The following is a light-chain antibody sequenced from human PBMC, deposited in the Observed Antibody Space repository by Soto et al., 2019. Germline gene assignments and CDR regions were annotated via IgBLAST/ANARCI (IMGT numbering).Light chain of an antibody. CDR1: SSNIGAGYD. J-gene: IGLJ1*01. V-gene: IGLV1-40*01. Sequence: QSVLTQPPSVSGAPGQRVTISCTGSSSNIGAGYDVHWYQQLPGTAPKLLIYGNSNRTSGVPDRFSGSKSVTSASLAITGLQADDEADYYCQSYDSSVTLRVFGTGTKLTVL. CDR2: GNS. CDR3: QSYDSSVTLRV.